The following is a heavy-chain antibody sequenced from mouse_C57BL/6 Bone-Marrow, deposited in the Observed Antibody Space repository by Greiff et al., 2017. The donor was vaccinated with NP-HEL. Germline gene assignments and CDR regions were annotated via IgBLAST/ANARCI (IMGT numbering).Heavy chain of an antibody. D-gene: IGHD2-3*01. J-gene: IGHJ2*01. CDR2: ISYDGSN. CDR3: ARVYDGYYDYSDY. CDR1: GYSITSGYY. V-gene: IGHV3-6*01. Sequence: EVKLVESGPGLVKPSQSLSLTCSVTGYSITSGYYWNWIRQFPGNKLEWMGYISYDGSNNYNPSLKNRISITRDTSKNQFFLKLNSVTTEDTATYYCARVYDGYYDYSDYWGQGTTLTVSS.